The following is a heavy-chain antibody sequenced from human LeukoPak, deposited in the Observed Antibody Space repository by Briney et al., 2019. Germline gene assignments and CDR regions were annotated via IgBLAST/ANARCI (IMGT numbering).Heavy chain of an antibody. J-gene: IGHJ3*02. D-gene: IGHD3-22*01. CDR2: ISSSSSTI. CDR3: ARDHYDSSGYDAFDI. CDR1: GFTFSSYS. Sequence: GGSLRLSCAASGFTFSSYSMNWVRQAPGKGLEWVSYISSSSSTIYYADSVKGRFTISRDNAKNSLYLQMNSLRAEDTAVYYCARDHYDSSGYDAFDIWGQGTMVTVSS. V-gene: IGHV3-48*01.